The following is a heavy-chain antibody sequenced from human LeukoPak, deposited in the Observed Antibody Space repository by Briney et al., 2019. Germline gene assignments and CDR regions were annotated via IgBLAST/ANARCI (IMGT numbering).Heavy chain of an antibody. D-gene: IGHD2-8*02. V-gene: IGHV3-23*01. Sequence: GGSLRLSCAASGFTFRSYAMSWVRQAPGKGLEWVSAIGGSGGNTYYADSVKGRFTISRDNSKSTLYLQMNSLRAEDTALYYCAKTQYCTDCLAEFDYWGQGTLVTISS. CDR1: GFTFRSYA. CDR3: AKTQYCTDCLAEFDY. J-gene: IGHJ4*02. CDR2: IGGSGGNT.